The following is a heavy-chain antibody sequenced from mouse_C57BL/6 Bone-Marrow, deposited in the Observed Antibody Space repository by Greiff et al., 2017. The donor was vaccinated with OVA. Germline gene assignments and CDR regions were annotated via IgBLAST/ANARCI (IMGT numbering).Heavy chain of an antibody. CDR1: GYTFTSYW. V-gene: IGHV1-64*01. J-gene: IGHJ3*01. CDR2: IHPNSGST. CDR3: ARGIYYGYPWFAY. D-gene: IGHD2-2*01. Sequence: QVQLQQPGAELVKPGASVKLSCKASGYTFTSYWMHWVKQRPGQGLEWIGMIHPNSGSTNYNEKFKSKATLTVDKSSITSYMQLSSLTSEDSAVYYCARGIYYGYPWFAYWGQGTLVTVSA.